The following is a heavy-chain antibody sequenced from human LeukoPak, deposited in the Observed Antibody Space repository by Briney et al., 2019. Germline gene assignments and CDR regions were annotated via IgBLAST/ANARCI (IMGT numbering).Heavy chain of an antibody. D-gene: IGHD5-18*01. Sequence: KPGESLKISCKGSGYSFTNYWIAWVRQMPGKGLEWMGIIYPGDSDMRFSPSFQGQVTISADKSTSTAFLQWSSLKASDTAMYYCARRDTGGFRFDYWGQGTLVTVSS. J-gene: IGHJ4*02. V-gene: IGHV5-51*01. CDR3: ARRDTGGFRFDY. CDR2: IYPGDSDM. CDR1: GYSFTNYW.